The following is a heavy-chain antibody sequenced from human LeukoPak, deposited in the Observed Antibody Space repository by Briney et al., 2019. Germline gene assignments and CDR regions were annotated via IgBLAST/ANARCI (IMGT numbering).Heavy chain of an antibody. J-gene: IGHJ4*02. V-gene: IGHV3-48*01. D-gene: IGHD2-15*01. CDR2: ISSSSRSI. Sequence: PGGSLRLSCAASGFPFSSYSMNWVRQAPGKGQEWVSYISSSSRSIHYADSVKGRFTVSRDNARNSLYLQMNSLRGEDTAVYYCARGEAVVVVGNHWGQGTLVAVSS. CDR1: GFPFSSYS. CDR3: ARGEAVVVVGNH.